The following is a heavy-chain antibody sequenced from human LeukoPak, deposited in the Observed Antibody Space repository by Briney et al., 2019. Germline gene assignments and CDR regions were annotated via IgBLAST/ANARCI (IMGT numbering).Heavy chain of an antibody. CDR2: INSDGSST. D-gene: IGHD7-27*01. CDR1: GFTFSSYW. V-gene: IGHV3-74*01. J-gene: IGHJ6*02. Sequence: GGSLRLSCAASGFTFSSYWMHWVRQAPGKGLVWVSRINSDGSSTSYADSVKGRFTISRDYAKNTLYLQMNSLRAEDTAVYYCARAWGYYGMDVWGQGTTVTVSS. CDR3: ARAWGYYGMDV.